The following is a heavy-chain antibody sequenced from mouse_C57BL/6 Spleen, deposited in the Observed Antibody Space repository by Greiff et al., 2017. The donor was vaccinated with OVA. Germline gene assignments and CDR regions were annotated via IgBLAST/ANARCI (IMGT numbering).Heavy chain of an antibody. V-gene: IGHV1-69*01. CDR3: ARWGPQYFDV. CDR2: IDPSDSYT. CDR1: GYTFTSYW. J-gene: IGHJ1*03. Sequence: QLQQPGAELVMPGASVKLSCKASGYTFTSYWMHWVKQRPGQGLEWIGEIDPSDSYTNYNQKFKGKSTLTVDKSSSTAYMQLSSLTSEDSAVYYCARWGPQYFDVWGTGTTVTVSS.